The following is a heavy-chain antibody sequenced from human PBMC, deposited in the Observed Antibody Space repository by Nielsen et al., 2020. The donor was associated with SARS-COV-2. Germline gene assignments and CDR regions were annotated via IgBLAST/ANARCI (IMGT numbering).Heavy chain of an antibody. V-gene: IGHV4-61*01. CDR1: GGSVSSGSYY. Sequence: SETLSLTCTVSGGSVSSGSYYWSWIRQPPGKGLEWIGYIYYSGSTNYNPSPKSRVTISVDTSKNQFSLKLSSVTAADTAVYYCARRRTDHSGSYFFDYWGQGTLVTVSS. CDR3: ARRRTDHSGSYFFDY. J-gene: IGHJ4*02. CDR2: IYYSGST. D-gene: IGHD1-26*01.